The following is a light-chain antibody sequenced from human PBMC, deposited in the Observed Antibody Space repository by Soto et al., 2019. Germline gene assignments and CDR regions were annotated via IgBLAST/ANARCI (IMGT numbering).Light chain of an antibody. J-gene: IGKJ4*01. CDR3: QQGNSFPLT. CDR1: QDINIA. CDR2: TAS. Sequence: DIQMTQSPSSVSASIGDRVTITCRASQDINIALAWFQQKPGEAPRLLIHTASSLHSGVPSRFSGSGSGTDFTLTITSLQPEDFAAYYCQQGNSFPLTFGEGTKVEIK. V-gene: IGKV1-12*01.